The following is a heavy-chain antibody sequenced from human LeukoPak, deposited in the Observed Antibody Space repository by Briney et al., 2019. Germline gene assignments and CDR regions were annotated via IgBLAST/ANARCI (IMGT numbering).Heavy chain of an antibody. V-gene: IGHV1-69*01. CDR2: IIPIFGTA. CDR3: AREKDYGDYAVDAFDI. CDR1: GGTFSSNA. J-gene: IGHJ3*02. D-gene: IGHD4-17*01. Sequence: GSSVKVSCKASGGTFSSNAISWVRQAPGQGLEWMGGIIPIFGTANYAQKFQGRVTITADESTSTAYMELSSLRSEDTAVYYCAREKDYGDYAVDAFDIWGQGTMVTVSS.